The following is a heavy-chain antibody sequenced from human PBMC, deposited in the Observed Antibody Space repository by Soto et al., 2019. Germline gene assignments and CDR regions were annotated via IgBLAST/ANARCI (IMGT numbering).Heavy chain of an antibody. D-gene: IGHD5-18*01. CDR3: ARESDVDTAMVSGRFDP. J-gene: IGHJ5*02. Sequence: SETLSLTCTVSGGSISSYYWSWIRQPPGKGLEWIGYIYYSGSTNYNPSLKSRVTISVDTAKNQFSLKLSSVTAADTAVYYCARESDVDTAMVSGRFDPWGQGTLVTVSS. CDR1: GGSISSYY. CDR2: IYYSGST. V-gene: IGHV4-59*01.